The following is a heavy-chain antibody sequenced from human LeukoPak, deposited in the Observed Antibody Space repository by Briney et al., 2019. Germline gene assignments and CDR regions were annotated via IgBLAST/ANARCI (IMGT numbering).Heavy chain of an antibody. D-gene: IGHD3-22*01. CDR2: IYPGDSDT. CDR3: ARRSYYDSPSDAFDI. J-gene: IGHJ3*02. V-gene: IGHV5-51*01. CDR1: GYSFTSYW. Sequence: GESLKISCKGSGYSFTSYWIGWVRQMPGKGLEWMGFIYPGDSDTEYSPSFQGQVTISADKSISTAYLQWSSLKASDTAMYYCARRSYYDSPSDAFDIWGQGTMLTVSS.